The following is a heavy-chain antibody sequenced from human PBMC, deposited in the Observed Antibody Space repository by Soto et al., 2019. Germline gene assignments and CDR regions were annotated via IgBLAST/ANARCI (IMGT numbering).Heavy chain of an antibody. V-gene: IGHV4-31*03. J-gene: IGHJ5*02. CDR1: GGSISSGGYY. CDR3: ARVVRLTRVRGVIFWFDP. Sequence: PSETLSLTCTVSGGSISSGGYYWRWIRQHPGKGLEWIGYIYYSGSTYYNPSLKSRVTISVDTSKNQFSLKLSSVTAADTAVYYCARVVRLTRVRGVIFWFDPWGQGTLVTVSS. CDR2: IYYSGST. D-gene: IGHD3-10*01.